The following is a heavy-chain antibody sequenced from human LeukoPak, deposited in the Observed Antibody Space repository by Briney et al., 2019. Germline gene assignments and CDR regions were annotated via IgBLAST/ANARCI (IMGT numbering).Heavy chain of an antibody. Sequence: PSETLSLTCLVCRGSISRYYWSWIRQPPAKGLEGIGYIYYSGCTNYNPSLKSRVTISVDTSKNQFSLKLSSVTAADTAVYYCARHSSSWAEPNFDYCGQGTLVTVSS. CDR2: IYYSGCT. CDR3: ARHSSSWAEPNFDY. V-gene: IGHV4-59*01. J-gene: IGHJ4*02. CDR1: RGSISRYY. D-gene: IGHD6-13*01.